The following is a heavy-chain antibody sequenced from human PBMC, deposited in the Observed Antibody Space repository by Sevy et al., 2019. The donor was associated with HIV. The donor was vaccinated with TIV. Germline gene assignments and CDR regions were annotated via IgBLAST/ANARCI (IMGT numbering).Heavy chain of an antibody. Sequence: ASVKVSCKASGYTFTSYAMNWVRQAPGQGLEWTGWINTNTGNPTYAQGFTGRFVFSLDTSVSTAYLQISSLKAEDTAVYYCARAIFTIFRSVNYYYYGMDVWCQGTTVTVSS. V-gene: IGHV7-4-1*02. J-gene: IGHJ6*02. CDR2: INTNTGNP. CDR1: GYTFTSYA. CDR3: ARAIFTIFRSVNYYYYGMDV. D-gene: IGHD3-3*01.